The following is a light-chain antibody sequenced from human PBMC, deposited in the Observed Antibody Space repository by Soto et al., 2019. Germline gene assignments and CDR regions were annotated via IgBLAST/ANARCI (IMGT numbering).Light chain of an antibody. V-gene: IGLV2-14*01. CDR3: NAYTNTAIRV. J-gene: IGLJ3*02. CDR1: SSDVGGYNY. Sequence: QSALTQPASVSGSPGQSITISCTGTSSDVGGYNYVSWYQQHPGKAPKLMIYEVNIRPSGMSYRFSGSKSGNTASLTISGLQAEDEAYYYWNAYTNTAIRVFGGGTKLTVL. CDR2: EVN.